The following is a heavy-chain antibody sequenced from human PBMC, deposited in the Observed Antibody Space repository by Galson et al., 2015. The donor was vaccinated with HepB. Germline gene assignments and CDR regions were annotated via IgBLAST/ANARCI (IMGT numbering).Heavy chain of an antibody. CDR2: INAGNGNT. D-gene: IGHD6-13*01. CDR1: GYTFTSYA. V-gene: IGHV1-3*01. CDR3: ARMGIAAAGPGLGFDY. Sequence: SCKASGYTFTSYAMHWVRQAPGQRLEWMGWINAGNGNTKYSQKFQGRVTITRDTSASTAYMELSSLRSEDTAVYYCARMGIAAAGPGLGFDYWGQGTLVTVSS. J-gene: IGHJ4*02.